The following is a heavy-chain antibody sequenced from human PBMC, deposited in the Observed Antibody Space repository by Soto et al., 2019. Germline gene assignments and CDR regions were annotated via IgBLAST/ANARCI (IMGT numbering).Heavy chain of an antibody. CDR3: AKGERVHYDFWSGYYDAFDI. V-gene: IGHV3-23*01. D-gene: IGHD3-3*01. CDR2: ISGSGGST. CDR1: GFTFSSYA. Sequence: GGSLRLSCAASGFTFSSYAMSWVHQAPGKGLEWVSAISGSGGSTYYADSVKGRFTISRDNSKNTLYLQMNSLRAEDTAVYYCAKGERVHYDFWSGYYDAFDIWGQGTMVTVSS. J-gene: IGHJ3*02.